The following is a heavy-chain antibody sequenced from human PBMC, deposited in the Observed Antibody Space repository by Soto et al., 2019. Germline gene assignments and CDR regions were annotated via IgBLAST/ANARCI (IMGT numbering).Heavy chain of an antibody. CDR3: ARGPSRRIFRTSYGMDV. D-gene: IGHD2-15*01. V-gene: IGHV1-3*01. CDR1: GYTFTSYA. CDR2: INAGNGNT. J-gene: IGHJ6*02. Sequence: ASVKVSCKASGYTFTSYAMHWVRQAPGQRLEWMGWINAGNGNTKYSQKFQGRVTITRDTSASTAYMELSSLRSEDTAVYYCARGPSRRIFRTSYGMDVWGQGTTVTVSS.